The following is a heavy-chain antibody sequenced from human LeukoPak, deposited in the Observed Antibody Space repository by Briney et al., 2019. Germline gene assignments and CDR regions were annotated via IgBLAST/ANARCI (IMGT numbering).Heavy chain of an antibody. Sequence: SETRSLTCDVSGGSISSGGYYWSWIRQPPGKGLEWIGYIYHSGSTYYNPSLKSRVTISVDTSKNQFSLKLSSVTAADTAVYYCARHVGYSSSWYRHWGQGTLVTVSS. D-gene: IGHD6-13*01. CDR1: GGSISSGGYY. CDR2: IYHSGST. J-gene: IGHJ4*02. CDR3: ARHVGYSSSWYRH. V-gene: IGHV4-30-2*01.